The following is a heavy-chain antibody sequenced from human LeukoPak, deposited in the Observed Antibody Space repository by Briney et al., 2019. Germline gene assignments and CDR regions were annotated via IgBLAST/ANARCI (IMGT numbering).Heavy chain of an antibody. CDR2: ISSSGSTI. D-gene: IGHD3-22*01. Sequence: PGGSLRLSCAASGFTFSDYYMSWIRQAPGKGLEWVSYISSSGSTIYYADSVKGRFTISRDNAKNSLYLQVNSLRAEDTAVYYCARHPIPSSGYYPHYFDYWGQGTLVTVSS. J-gene: IGHJ4*02. V-gene: IGHV3-11*01. CDR3: ARHPIPSSGYYPHYFDY. CDR1: GFTFSDYY.